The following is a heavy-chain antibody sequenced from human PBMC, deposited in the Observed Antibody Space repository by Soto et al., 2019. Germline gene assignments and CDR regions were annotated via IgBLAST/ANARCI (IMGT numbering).Heavy chain of an antibody. J-gene: IGHJ3*02. CDR1: GFTVSRNY. CDR2: IYSGGST. D-gene: IGHD7-27*01. V-gene: IGHV3-53*01. CDR3: GAGDKAGAVDI. Sequence: GGSLRLSCAASGFTVSRNYMSWVRQAPGKGLEWVSVIYSGGSTYYADSVKGRFTISRDNSKNTLYLQMNSLRAEDTAVYYCGAGDKAGAVDIWGQGTMVTVSS.